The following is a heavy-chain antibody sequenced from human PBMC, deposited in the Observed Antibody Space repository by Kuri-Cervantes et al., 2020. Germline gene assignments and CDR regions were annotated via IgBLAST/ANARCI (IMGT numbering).Heavy chain of an antibody. CDR3: ARDSKDSGFDY. CDR1: GGSVSSGSYY. D-gene: IGHD2-15*01. Sequence: SETLSLTCTVSGGSVSSGSYYWSWIRQPPGKGLERIGYIYYSGSTNYNPSLKSRVTISVDTSKNQFSLKLSSVTAADTAVYYCARDSKDSGFDYWGQGTLVTVSS. J-gene: IGHJ4*02. V-gene: IGHV4-61*01. CDR2: IYYSGST.